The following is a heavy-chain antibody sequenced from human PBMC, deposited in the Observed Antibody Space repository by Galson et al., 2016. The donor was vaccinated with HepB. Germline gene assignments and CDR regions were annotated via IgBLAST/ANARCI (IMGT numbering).Heavy chain of an antibody. D-gene: IGHD1-26*01. V-gene: IGHV3-53*01. Sequence: SLRLSCAASGFTVSSDYMNWVRQAPGRGLQWVSVIFSGGSTYYADSVKGRFTISRDNSKNTLHLQMNSLRAEDTAVYYCARGLAAAWESLAYWGQGTLVIVSS. J-gene: IGHJ4*02. CDR1: GFTVSSDY. CDR3: ARGLAAAWESLAY. CDR2: IFSGGST.